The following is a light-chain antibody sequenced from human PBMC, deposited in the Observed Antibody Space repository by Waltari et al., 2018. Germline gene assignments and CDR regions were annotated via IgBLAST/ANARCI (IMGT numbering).Light chain of an antibody. V-gene: IGKV4-1*01. CDR1: QSVLYSSDNKNY. CDR2: WAS. Sequence: DFVLTQSPDSLAVSLGERATINCKSSQSVLYSSDNKNYLAWLQHKPGQPPKLLFSWASTRESGVPDRFGGSGSGTEFTLTISSLQAEDVGTYYCQQYYDNPQTFGQGTRVELK. CDR3: QQYYDNPQT. J-gene: IGKJ1*01.